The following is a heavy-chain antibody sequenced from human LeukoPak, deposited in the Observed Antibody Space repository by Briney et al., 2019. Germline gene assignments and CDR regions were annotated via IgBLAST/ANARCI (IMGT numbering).Heavy chain of an antibody. J-gene: IGHJ5*02. D-gene: IGHD1-26*01. V-gene: IGHV3-73*01. CDR3: TRDRGSYNWLEP. Sequence: GGSLRLSCAASGFTLSDSAIHWVRQAPGKGLEWVGLIDSPANSYATAYGASVRGRFTISRDDSKNTAYLQMDSLKTEDTALYYCTRDRGSYNWLEPWGQGTLVTVAS. CDR2: IDSPANSYAT. CDR1: GFTLSDSA.